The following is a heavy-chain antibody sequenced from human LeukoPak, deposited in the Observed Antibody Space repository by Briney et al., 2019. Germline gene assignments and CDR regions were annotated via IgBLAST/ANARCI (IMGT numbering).Heavy chain of an antibody. J-gene: IGHJ4*02. Sequence: GSLRLSCAASGFTFSSYWMSWVRQAPGKGLEWVANIKQDGSEKYYVDSVKGRFTISRDNDKNSLYLQMNSLRAEDTAVYYCARANNWNYPYYFDYWGQGTLVTVSS. CDR1: GFTFSSYW. CDR3: ARANNWNYPYYFDY. V-gene: IGHV3-7*03. CDR2: IKQDGSEK. D-gene: IGHD1-7*01.